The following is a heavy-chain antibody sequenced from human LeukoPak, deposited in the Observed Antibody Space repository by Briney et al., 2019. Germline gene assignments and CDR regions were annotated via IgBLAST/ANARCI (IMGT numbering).Heavy chain of an antibody. CDR3: ARSYYDSSGYPIDY. V-gene: IGHV3-21*01. CDR2: ISSSGTYI. J-gene: IGHJ4*02. D-gene: IGHD3-22*01. CDR1: GFSFSTYS. Sequence: GGSLRLSCAASGFSFSTYSMNWVRHAPGKGLEWVSSISSSGTYIYYPDSMKGRFTISRDNSKNTLYLQMNSLRAEDTAVYYCARSYYDSSGYPIDYWGQGTLVTVSS.